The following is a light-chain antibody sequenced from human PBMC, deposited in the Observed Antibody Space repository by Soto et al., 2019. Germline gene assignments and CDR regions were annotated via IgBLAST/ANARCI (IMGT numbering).Light chain of an antibody. V-gene: IGKV3-11*01. CDR1: QGVSDY. J-gene: IGKJ5*01. CDR2: DAS. CDR3: QQYNNWPPIT. Sequence: EIVLTQSPAILSLSPGDRATLSCRANQGVSDYLAWYQQKPGQAPRLLIYDASDRATGIPDRFSGRGSGTDFTLTISSLEPEDFAVYYCQQYNNWPPITFGQGTRLEIK.